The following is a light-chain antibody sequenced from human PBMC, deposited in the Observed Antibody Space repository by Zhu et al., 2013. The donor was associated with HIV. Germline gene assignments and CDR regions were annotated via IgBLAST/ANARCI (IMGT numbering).Light chain of an antibody. V-gene: IGKV1-5*03. Sequence: DLQVTQSPSTVSASVGDRVTITCRASRTLTNWLAWYQQKPGKAPKLLIYQTSTLATGVPSRFSASGSGTQFTLTVSSLQPDDFATYYCQQSYSTPFTFGPGTKVDIK. CDR3: QQSYSTPFT. CDR2: QTS. CDR1: RTLTNW. J-gene: IGKJ3*01.